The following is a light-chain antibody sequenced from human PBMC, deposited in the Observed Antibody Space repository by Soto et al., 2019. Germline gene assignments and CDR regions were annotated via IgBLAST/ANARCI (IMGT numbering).Light chain of an antibody. V-gene: IGLV2-14*01. CDR1: SRDVGGYNY. CDR2: DVT. CDR3: SSFTLSTYV. Sequence: QSFLTRPASVSGSPGQSITISCTGTSRDVGGYNYVSWYQHYPDKAPKLIIYDVTSRPSGVSDRFSGSKSGNTASLTISGLQPEDEAHYYCSSFTLSTYVFGSGTKVTVL. J-gene: IGLJ1*01.